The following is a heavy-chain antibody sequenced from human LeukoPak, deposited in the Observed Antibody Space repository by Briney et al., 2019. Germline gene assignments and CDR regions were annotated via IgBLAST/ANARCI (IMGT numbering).Heavy chain of an antibody. CDR3: ARDPDIVVVPAAD. Sequence: SETLSLTCTVSGYSISSGYYWGWIRQPPGQGLEWIGSIYHSGSTYYNPSLKSRVTISVDTSKNQFSLKLSSVTAADMAVYYCARDPDIVVVPAADWGQGTLVTVSS. CDR2: IYHSGST. CDR1: GYSISSGYY. J-gene: IGHJ4*02. D-gene: IGHD2-2*01. V-gene: IGHV4-38-2*02.